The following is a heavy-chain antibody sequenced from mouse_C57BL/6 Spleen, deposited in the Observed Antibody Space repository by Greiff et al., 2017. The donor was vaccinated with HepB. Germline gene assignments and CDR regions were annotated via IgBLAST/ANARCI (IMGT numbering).Heavy chain of an antibody. V-gene: IGHV2-2*01. J-gene: IGHJ1*03. CDR1: GFSLTSYG. CDR2: IWSGGST. CDR3: ARTSIYWYFDV. Sequence: VKLVESGPGLVQPSQRLSITCTVSGFSLTSYGVHWVRQSPGKGLEWLGVIWSGGSTDYNAAFISRLSISKDNSKSQVFFKMNSLQADDTATYYCARTSIYWYFDVWGTGTTVTVSS.